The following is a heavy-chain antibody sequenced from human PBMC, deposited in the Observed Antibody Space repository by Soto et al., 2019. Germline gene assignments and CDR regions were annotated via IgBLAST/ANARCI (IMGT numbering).Heavy chain of an antibody. CDR3: ARGYYDSSAIDAFDI. CDR2: IWYDGSNK. Sequence: SGGSLRLSCAASGFTFSSYGMHWVRQAPGKGLEWVAVIWYDGSNKYYADSVKGRFTISRDNSKNTLYLQMNSLRAEDTAVYYCARGYYDSSAIDAFDIWGQGTMVTVSS. J-gene: IGHJ3*02. V-gene: IGHV3-33*01. D-gene: IGHD3-22*01. CDR1: GFTFSSYG.